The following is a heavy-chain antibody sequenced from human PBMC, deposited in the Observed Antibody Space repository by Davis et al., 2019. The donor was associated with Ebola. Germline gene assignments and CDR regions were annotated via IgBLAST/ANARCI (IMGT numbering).Heavy chain of an antibody. CDR2: IDWEDDK. V-gene: IGHV2-70*11. CDR3: VRGTVAAVYDY. Sequence: SGPTLVKPTQTLTLTCTFSGFSLSTSGMCVSWIRQPPGKPLEWLARIDWEDDKYYSTSLKTRLIISKDTSENQVVLTMTDMDPLDTATYYCVRGTVAAVYDYWGQGTLVTVSS. D-gene: IGHD2-2*01. CDR1: GFSLSTSGMC. J-gene: IGHJ4*02.